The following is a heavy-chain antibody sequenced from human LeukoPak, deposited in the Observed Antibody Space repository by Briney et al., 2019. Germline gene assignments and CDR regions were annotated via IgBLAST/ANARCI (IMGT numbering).Heavy chain of an antibody. CDR1: GYTLTAYY. CDR2: INPNSGGT. V-gene: IGHV1-2*06. J-gene: IGHJ5*02. CDR3: ARGYCSGGTCYLVENWLDP. Sequence: ASVKVSCKASGYTLTAYYIYWVRQAPGQGLEWMGRINPNSGGTDYAQNFQGRVTMTRNTSISTAYMELSRLRSDDTAVYYCARGYCSGGTCYLVENWLDPWGQGTLVTVSS. D-gene: IGHD2-15*01.